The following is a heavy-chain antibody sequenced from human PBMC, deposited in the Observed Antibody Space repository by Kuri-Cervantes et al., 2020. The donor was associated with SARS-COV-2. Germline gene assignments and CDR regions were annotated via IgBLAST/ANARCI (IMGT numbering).Heavy chain of an antibody. CDR2: ISWNSGSI. CDR3: ARDEKYYDFWSGYLRGTQEPYYYYGRDV. D-gene: IGHD3-3*01. Sequence: SLKISCAASGFTFDDYAMHWVRQAPGKGLEWVSGISWNSGSIGYADSVKGRFTISRDNAKNSLYLQMNSLRAEDTALYYCARDEKYYDFWSGYLRGTQEPYYYYGRDVWGQGTTVTVSS. J-gene: IGHJ6*02. CDR1: GFTFDDYA. V-gene: IGHV3-9*01.